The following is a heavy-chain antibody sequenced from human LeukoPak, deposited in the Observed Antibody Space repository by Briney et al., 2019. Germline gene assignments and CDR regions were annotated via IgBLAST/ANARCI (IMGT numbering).Heavy chain of an antibody. CDR2: ISSSGGYI. D-gene: IGHD2/OR15-2a*01. V-gene: IGHV3-21*01. Sequence: GGSLRLSCAASGFSIKSYSMTWVRQAPGKGLEWVATISSSGGYIYYADSVKGRFTISRDTVQNSLYLQMNSLRAEDTAVYYCARGFSGGGSNYWGQGTLVTVSS. CDR3: ARGFSGGGSNY. J-gene: IGHJ4*02. CDR1: GFSIKSYS.